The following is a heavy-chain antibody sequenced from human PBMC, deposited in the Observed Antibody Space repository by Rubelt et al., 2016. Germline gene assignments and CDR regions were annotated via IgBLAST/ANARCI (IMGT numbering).Heavy chain of an antibody. V-gene: IGHV4-59*12. J-gene: IGHJ5*02. CDR1: GGSINGYY. D-gene: IGHD6-25*01. Sequence: QVQLQESGPGLVKPSETLSLTCTVSGGSINGYYWSWVRQPPGKGLEYLGYIYYGGNTNYAPSLKGRLTMSVDTSKNQFSLKLTLGTAAETAMYYCARAPSRTWGAASNTWFDPWGQGTLVTVSS. CDR2: IYYGGNT. CDR3: ARAPSRTWGAASNTWFDP.